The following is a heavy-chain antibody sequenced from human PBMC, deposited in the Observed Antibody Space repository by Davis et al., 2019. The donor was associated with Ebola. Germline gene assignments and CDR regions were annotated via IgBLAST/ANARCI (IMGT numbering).Heavy chain of an antibody. D-gene: IGHD6-13*01. J-gene: IGHJ4*02. CDR1: GFTFSDYY. CDR3: ATRGSSREFDY. CDR2: ISSSGSTI. V-gene: IGHV3-11*01. Sequence: PGGSLRLSCAASGFTFSDYYMSWIRQAPGKGLEWVSYISSSGSTIYYADSVKGRFTISRDNSKNTLNMQMNSLRVEDTAVYYCATRGSSREFDYWGQGTLVSVS.